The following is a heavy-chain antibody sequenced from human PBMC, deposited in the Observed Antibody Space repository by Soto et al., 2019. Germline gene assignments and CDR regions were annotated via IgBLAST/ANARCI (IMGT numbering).Heavy chain of an antibody. Sequence: GGSLRLSCAASGFTFTSSWMSWVRQAPGKGLEWVSAISGSGGSTYYADSVKGRFTISRDNSKNTLYLQMNSLRAEDTAVYYCAKDGLGFGELPYSDYWGQGTLVTVS. CDR3: AKDGLGFGELPYSDY. CDR2: ISGSGGST. CDR1: GFTFTSSW. J-gene: IGHJ4*02. D-gene: IGHD3-10*01. V-gene: IGHV3-23*01.